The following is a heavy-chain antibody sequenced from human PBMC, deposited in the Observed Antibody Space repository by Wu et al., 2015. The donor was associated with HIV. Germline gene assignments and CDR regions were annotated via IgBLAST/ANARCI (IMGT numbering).Heavy chain of an antibody. Sequence: QVQLQESGPGLVKPSETLSLTCVVSGYSISSGYYWGWIRQPPGMGLEWIGNIFHSGSSYYSPSLKSRVAISMDTSKNQFSLKLNSLTAADTAVYYCARLSGYYDSGGYYFQYWHFDLWGRGTLVTVSS. CDR1: GYSISSGYY. V-gene: IGHV4-38-2*01. CDR2: IFHSGSS. D-gene: IGHD3-22*01. CDR3: ARLSGYYDSGGYYFQYWHFDL. J-gene: IGHJ2*01.